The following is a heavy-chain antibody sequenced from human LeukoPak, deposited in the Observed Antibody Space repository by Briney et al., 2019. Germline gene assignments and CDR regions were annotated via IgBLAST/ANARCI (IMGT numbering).Heavy chain of an antibody. D-gene: IGHD3-10*01. V-gene: IGHV1-8*01. Sequence: ASVKVSCKASGYTFTSYDINWVRQATGQGLEWMGWMNPNSGNTGYAQKFQGRVTKTRNTSISTAYMELSSLRSEDTAVYYCARVDKGSGSYYKAWFDPWGQGTLVTVSS. J-gene: IGHJ5*02. CDR1: GYTFTSYD. CDR2: MNPNSGNT. CDR3: ARVDKGSGSYYKAWFDP.